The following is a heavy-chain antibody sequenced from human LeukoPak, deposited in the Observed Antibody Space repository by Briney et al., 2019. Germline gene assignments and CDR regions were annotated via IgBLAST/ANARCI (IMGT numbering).Heavy chain of an antibody. CDR1: GGTFISYA. CDR2: IDPNSGGT. CDR3: ARAALYCSSTSCPADY. D-gene: IGHD2-2*01. Sequence: ASVKVSCKASGGTFISYAISWVRQAPGQGLEWMGWIDPNSGGTNYAQKFQGRVTMTRDTSISTAYMELSRLRSDDTAVYYCARAALYCSSTSCPADYWGQGTLVTVSS. V-gene: IGHV1-2*02. J-gene: IGHJ4*02.